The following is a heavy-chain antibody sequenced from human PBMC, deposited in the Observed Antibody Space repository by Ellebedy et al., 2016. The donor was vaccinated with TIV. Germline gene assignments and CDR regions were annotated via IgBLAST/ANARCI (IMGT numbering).Heavy chain of an antibody. V-gene: IGHV3-33*01. CDR2: IWHDGINK. CDR1: GFIFSSYG. D-gene: IGHD4-17*01. Sequence: GESLKISCAAPGFIFSSYGMHWVRQAPGKGLEWVAGIWHDGINKYYADSVKGRFTISRDNSKNTLYLQMNSLRAEDTGIYYCAREAVTRNYYYGMDVWGQGTTVTVFS. CDR3: AREAVTRNYYYGMDV. J-gene: IGHJ6*02.